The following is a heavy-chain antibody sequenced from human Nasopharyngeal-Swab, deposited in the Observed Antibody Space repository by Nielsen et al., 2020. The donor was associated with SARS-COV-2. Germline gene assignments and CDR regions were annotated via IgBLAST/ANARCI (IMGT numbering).Heavy chain of an antibody. J-gene: IGHJ4*02. CDR2: MNLDSGDT. D-gene: IGHD1-1*01. V-gene: IGHV1-8*01. CDR3: ARGPRPKRHLDY. CDR1: GYTFASFD. Sequence: ASVKVSCKTSGYTFASFDINWVRQATARGLEWVGWMNLDSGDTHYAQEFQGKVTLTRDTSRSTAYMELGSLRSEDTAVYYCARGPRPKRHLDYWGQGTLVTVSS.